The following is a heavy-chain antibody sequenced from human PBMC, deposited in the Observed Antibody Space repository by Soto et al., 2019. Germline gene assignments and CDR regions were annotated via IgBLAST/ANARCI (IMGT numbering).Heavy chain of an antibody. Sequence: EILLLESGGGLAQPGGSLRLSCIASGFSFSDYGMSWVRQTPQKTLEWVASISGNKMTTFYPDSVKGRFFISRDNSDTTLHLQMNSLRDDDTAIYYCAKRRLNTITSLSDWWGQGVQVTVSS. V-gene: IGHV3-23*01. J-gene: IGHJ1*01. D-gene: IGHD3-16*02. CDR1: GFSFSDYG. CDR3: AKRRLNTITSLSDW. CDR2: ISGNKMTT.